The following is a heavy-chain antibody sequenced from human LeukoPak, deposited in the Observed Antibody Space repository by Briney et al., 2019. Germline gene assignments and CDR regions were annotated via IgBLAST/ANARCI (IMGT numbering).Heavy chain of an antibody. Sequence: GGSLRLSCAASGFTVSSNYMSWVRQAPGKGLEWVSAISGSGGNTYYADSVKGRFTISRDNSKNTLYLQMNSLRAEDTAVYYCARGGVYSTSAVDYWGQGTLVTVSS. CDR1: GFTVSSNY. CDR2: ISGSGGNT. D-gene: IGHD6-6*01. CDR3: ARGGVYSTSAVDY. V-gene: IGHV3-23*01. J-gene: IGHJ4*02.